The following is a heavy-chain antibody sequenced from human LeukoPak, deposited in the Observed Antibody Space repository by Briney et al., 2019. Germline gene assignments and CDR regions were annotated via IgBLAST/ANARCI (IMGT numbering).Heavy chain of an antibody. CDR3: ASLGVFATAPPDY. D-gene: IGHD2-8*02. CDR1: GGTSDKNA. CDR2: IIPVVGVA. Sequence: SVKVSCKASGGTSDKNAISWVRQAPGQGLEWMGRIIPVVGVAQYAEKFQGRVTITADPSTTTAYMELSRLRSDDTAVYYCASLGVFATAPPDYWGQGTLVTVSS. V-gene: IGHV1-69*04. J-gene: IGHJ4*02.